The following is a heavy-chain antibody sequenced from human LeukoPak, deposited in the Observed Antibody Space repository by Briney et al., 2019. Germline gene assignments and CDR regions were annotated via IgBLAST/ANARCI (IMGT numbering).Heavy chain of an antibody. V-gene: IGHV3-48*04. CDR3: ARSGGGSYNNFDH. CDR2: ISSSSSTI. CDR1: GFTFSSYS. D-gene: IGHD1-26*01. J-gene: IGHJ4*02. Sequence: GGSLRLSCAASGFTFSSYSMNWVRQAPGKGLEWVSYISSSSSTIYYADSVKGRFTISRDNAKNSLYLQMNSLRAEDTAVYYCARSGGGSYNNFDHWGQGTLVTVSS.